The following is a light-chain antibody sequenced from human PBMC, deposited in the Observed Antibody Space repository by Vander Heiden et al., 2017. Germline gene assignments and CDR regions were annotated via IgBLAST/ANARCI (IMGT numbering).Light chain of an antibody. V-gene: IGKV3-11*01. CDR2: DAS. J-gene: IGKJ5*01. CDR3: QQRSNWPTIT. Sequence: IVLTQSPATLSLSPGERATLSCRASQSVSSYLAWYQHKPGQAPRLLIYDASNRATGVPARFSGSGSGTDFTLTISSLQPDDFAVYYCQQRSNWPTITFGQGTRLEIK. CDR1: QSVSSY.